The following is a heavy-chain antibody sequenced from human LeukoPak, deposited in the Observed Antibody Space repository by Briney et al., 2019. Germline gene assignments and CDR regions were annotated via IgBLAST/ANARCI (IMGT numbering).Heavy chain of an antibody. Sequence: GASVKVSCKASGGTFSSYAISWVRQAPGQGLEWMGWISAYNGNTNYAQKLQGRVTMTTDTSTSTAYMELRSLRSDDTAVYYCARDRSAAAGYGAHIYWGQGTLVTVSS. CDR3: ARDRSAAAGYGAHIY. CDR1: GGTFSSYA. J-gene: IGHJ4*02. CDR2: ISAYNGNT. V-gene: IGHV1-18*01. D-gene: IGHD6-13*01.